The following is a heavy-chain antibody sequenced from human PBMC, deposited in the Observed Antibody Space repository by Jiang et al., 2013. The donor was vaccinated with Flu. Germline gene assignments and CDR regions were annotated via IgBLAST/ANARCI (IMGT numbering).Heavy chain of an antibody. J-gene: IGHJ2*01. CDR2: INHSGST. CDR3: ARVRDVVAPAANWYFDL. CDR1: GGSFSRLL. Sequence: LLKPSETLSLTCAVYGGSFSRLLLELDPPAPREGAGVDWEINHSGSTNYNPSLKSRVTISVDTSKNQFSLKLSSVTAADTAVYYCARVRDVVAPAANWYFDLWGRGTLVTVSS. V-gene: IGHV4-34*01. D-gene: IGHD2-15*01.